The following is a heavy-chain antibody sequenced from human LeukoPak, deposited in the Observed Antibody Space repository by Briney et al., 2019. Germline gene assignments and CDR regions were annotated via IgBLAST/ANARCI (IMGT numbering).Heavy chain of an antibody. CDR2: IYHSGST. Sequence: SETLSLTCTVSGGSISSSNWWSWVRQPPGKGLEWIGEIYHSGSTNYNPSLKSRVTISVDKSKNQFSLKLSSVTAADTAVYYCAGLMVYAHEEEPFDYWGQGTLVTVSS. V-gene: IGHV4-4*02. D-gene: IGHD2-8*01. CDR3: AGLMVYAHEEEPFDY. CDR1: GGSISSSNW. J-gene: IGHJ4*02.